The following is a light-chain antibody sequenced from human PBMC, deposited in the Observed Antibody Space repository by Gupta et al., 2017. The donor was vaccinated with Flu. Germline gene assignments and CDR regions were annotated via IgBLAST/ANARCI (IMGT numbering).Light chain of an antibody. CDR2: KAS. V-gene: IGKV1-5*03. Sequence: DINLTQSPSTLSASVGDRVTITCRDSHSISSWLAWYQQKPGKAPNLLIYKASSLESGVPSRFSGSGAGTEFIITISRQQADDFANYYSQHEYSSWTFGQGTKVEIK. CDR1: HSISSW. CDR3: QHEYSSWT. J-gene: IGKJ1*01.